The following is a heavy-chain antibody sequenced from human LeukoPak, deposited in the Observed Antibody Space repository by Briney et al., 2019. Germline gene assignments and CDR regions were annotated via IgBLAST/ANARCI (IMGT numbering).Heavy chain of an antibody. CDR3: ARDKGDYDSSGSLFVF. J-gene: IGHJ4*02. CDR2: IKQDGSEK. CDR1: GFTFSRYW. Sequence: PGGSLRLSCAASGFTFSRYWMSWVRQAPRKGLEWVANIKQDGSEKYYVDSVKGRFTISRDNAKNSLYLQMNYLRDEDTAVYYCARDKGDYDSSGSLFVFGGQGTLVTVSS. D-gene: IGHD3-22*01. V-gene: IGHV3-7*03.